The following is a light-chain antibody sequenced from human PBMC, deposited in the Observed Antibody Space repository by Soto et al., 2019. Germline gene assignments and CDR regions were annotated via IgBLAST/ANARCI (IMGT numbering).Light chain of an antibody. CDR2: GAS. V-gene: IGKV3-15*01. CDR3: QQYNKWPPT. CDR1: QSVPST. J-gene: IGKJ1*01. Sequence: EIVLTQSPGTLSLSPGERVTLSCRASQSVPSTYLAWYQQKPGQAPRLLIYGASTRDTGIPARFSGSGSGTEFTLTISSLQSEDFAVYYCQQYNKWPPTFGQGTKVDIK.